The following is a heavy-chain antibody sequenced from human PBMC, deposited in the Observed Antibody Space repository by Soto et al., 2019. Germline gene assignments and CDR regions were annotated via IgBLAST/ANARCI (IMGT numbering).Heavy chain of an antibody. CDR1: GFTFSDYY. J-gene: IGHJ6*02. Sequence: QVQLVESGGGLVKPGGSLRLSCAASGFTFSDYYMSWIRQAPGKGLEWVSYISSSSSYTNYADSVKGRFTISRDNAKNSPYLQMNSLRAEDTAVYYCAREGSGYVPPGMDVWGQGTTVTVSS. CDR2: ISSSSSYT. CDR3: AREGSGYVPPGMDV. V-gene: IGHV3-11*06. D-gene: IGHD5-12*01.